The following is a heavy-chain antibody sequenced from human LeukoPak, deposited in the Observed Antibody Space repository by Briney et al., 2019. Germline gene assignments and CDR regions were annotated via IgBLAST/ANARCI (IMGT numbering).Heavy chain of an antibody. Sequence: GGSLRLSCAASGFTFSSYAMSWVRQAPGKGLEWVSAISGSGGSTYYADSVKGRFTISRDNSKNTLYLQMNSLRAEDTAVYYCAKVGIVVVPAAPEGAFDIWGQGTMVTVSS. CDR3: AKVGIVVVPAAPEGAFDI. D-gene: IGHD2-2*01. CDR2: ISGSGGST. V-gene: IGHV3-23*01. J-gene: IGHJ3*02. CDR1: GFTFSSYA.